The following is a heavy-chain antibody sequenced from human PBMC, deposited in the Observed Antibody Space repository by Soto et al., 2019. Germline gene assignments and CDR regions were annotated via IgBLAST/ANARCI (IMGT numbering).Heavy chain of an antibody. V-gene: IGHV4-34*01. D-gene: IGHD6-13*01. CDR3: ARGVPGYSSTWYAF. CDR1: GGSLSGHY. Sequence: QVQLQQWGAGLLKPSETLSLTCAVYGGSLSGHYWSWIRQPPGKGLEWIGEINPGGTSNYNPSLKSRVIISVDTSKNQISLKLTSLTAADTAVYYCARGVPGYSSTWYAFWGQGTLVTVSS. J-gene: IGHJ4*02. CDR2: INPGGTS.